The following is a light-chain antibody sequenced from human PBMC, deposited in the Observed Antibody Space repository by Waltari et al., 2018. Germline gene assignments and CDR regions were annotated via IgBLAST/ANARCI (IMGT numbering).Light chain of an antibody. CDR2: GST. J-gene: IGLJ3*02. CDR1: GPNIGAGNA. V-gene: IGLV1-40*01. Sequence: QSVLTQPPSVSGAPGQRVTISCNGSGPNIGAGNAVHWYQQLPRAAPKLLIYGSTSRPLGVPSRFFGSTSGTSASLAITGLQAEDEADYYCQSYDTSLSVVFGGGTKLTVL. CDR3: QSYDTSLSVV.